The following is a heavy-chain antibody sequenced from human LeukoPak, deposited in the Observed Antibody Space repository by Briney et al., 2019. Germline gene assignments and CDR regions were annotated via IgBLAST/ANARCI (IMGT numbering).Heavy chain of an antibody. CDR2: ISSNGGST. V-gene: IGHV3-64*01. D-gene: IGHD6-13*01. CDR3: ASITSGYSSSWNNDAFDI. J-gene: IGHJ3*02. CDR1: GFTFSSYA. Sequence: GGSLRLSCAASGFTFSSYAMHWVRQAPGKGLEYVSAISSNGGSTYYANSVKGRFTISRDNSKNTLYLQMGSLRAEDMAVYYCASITSGYSSSWNNDAFDIWGQGTMVTVSS.